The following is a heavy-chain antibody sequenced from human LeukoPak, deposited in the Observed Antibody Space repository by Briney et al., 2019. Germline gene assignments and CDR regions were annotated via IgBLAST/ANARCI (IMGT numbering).Heavy chain of an antibody. V-gene: IGHV4-31*03. CDR3: ARVDYGDYSKDFDY. CDR2: IYYSGST. D-gene: IGHD4-17*01. J-gene: IGHJ4*02. Sequence: SETLSLTCTVSGGSISSGGYYWSWIRQHPGKGLEWIGYIYYSGSTYYNPSLKSRVTMSVDTSKNQFSLKLSSVTAADTAMYYCARVDYGDYSKDFDYWGQGILVTVSS. CDR1: GGSISSGGYY.